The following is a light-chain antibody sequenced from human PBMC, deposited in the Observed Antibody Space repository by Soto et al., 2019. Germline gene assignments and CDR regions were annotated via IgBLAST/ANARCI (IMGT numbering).Light chain of an antibody. CDR3: QQYSRYSIT. CDR1: QSISYW. J-gene: IGKJ4*01. CDR2: QAS. V-gene: IGKV1-5*03. Sequence: DIQMTQSPSTLSASVGDRVTITCRASQSISYWLAWYQQKPGKAPTVLIYQASILESGVPSRFSASGSGTEFTLTISSLQPDDFATYYCQQYSRYSITFGGGTKVEMK.